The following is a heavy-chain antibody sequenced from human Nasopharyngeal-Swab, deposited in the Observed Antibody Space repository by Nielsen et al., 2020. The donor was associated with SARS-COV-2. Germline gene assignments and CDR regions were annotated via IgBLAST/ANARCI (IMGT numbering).Heavy chain of an antibody. D-gene: IGHD3-22*01. J-gene: IGHJ6*03. Sequence: KISCKGSGYSFTSYWISWVRQMPGKGLEWMGRIDPSDSYTNYSPSFQGHVTISADKSINTAYLQWSSLKASDTAMYYCARPSGYSNYMDVWGKGTTVTVSS. CDR2: IDPSDSYT. CDR1: GYSFTSYW. CDR3: ARPSGYSNYMDV. V-gene: IGHV5-10-1*01.